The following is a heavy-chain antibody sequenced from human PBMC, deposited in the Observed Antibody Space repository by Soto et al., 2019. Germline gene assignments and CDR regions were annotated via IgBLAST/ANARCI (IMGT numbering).Heavy chain of an antibody. J-gene: IGHJ6*02. Sequence: QVQLVESGGGVVQPGRSLRLSCAASGFTFSSYGMHWVRQAPGKGLEWGAVISYDGSNKYYADSVKGRFTISRDNSKNTLYLQMNSLRAEDTAVYYCAKEAGGDYRIAGYYYGMDVWGQGTTVTVSS. CDR2: ISYDGSNK. CDR1: GFTFSSYG. D-gene: IGHD4-17*01. V-gene: IGHV3-30*18. CDR3: AKEAGGDYRIAGYYYGMDV.